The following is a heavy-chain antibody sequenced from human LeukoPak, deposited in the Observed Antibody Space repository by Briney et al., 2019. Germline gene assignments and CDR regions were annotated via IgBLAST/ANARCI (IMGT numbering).Heavy chain of an antibody. Sequence: GGSLRLSCAASGFTFSPYWMHWVRQAPGKGLVWVSHTNGDASTTIYADSVKGRFTISRDNARNTLYLQMNSLRAEDTAVYYCARDRGSPDAFNIWGQGTMVTVSS. V-gene: IGHV3-74*01. J-gene: IGHJ3*02. CDR2: TNGDASTT. D-gene: IGHD1-26*01. CDR1: GFTFSPYW. CDR3: ARDRGSPDAFNI.